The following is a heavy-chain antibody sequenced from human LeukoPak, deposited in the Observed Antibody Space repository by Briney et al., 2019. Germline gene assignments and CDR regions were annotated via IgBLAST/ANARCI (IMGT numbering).Heavy chain of an antibody. Sequence: GGSLRLSCAASGFSFETYTMNWVRQAPGKGLEWVANIKEDGSIIYYVDSVKGQFTISRDNAKNSLYLQMNSLRAEDTAIYYCARIGYSSSSFDYWGQGTLVTVSS. CDR1: GFSFETYT. D-gene: IGHD6-6*01. CDR3: ARIGYSSSSFDY. V-gene: IGHV3-7*01. J-gene: IGHJ4*02. CDR2: IKEDGSII.